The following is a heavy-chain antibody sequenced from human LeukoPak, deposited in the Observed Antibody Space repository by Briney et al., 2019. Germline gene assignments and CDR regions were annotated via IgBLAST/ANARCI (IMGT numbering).Heavy chain of an antibody. CDR3: ARDQAAGTNYYYYYGMDV. CDR1: GGSISSGGYY. V-gene: IGHV4-31*03. D-gene: IGHD6-13*01. CDR2: IYYSGST. J-gene: IGHJ6*02. Sequence: SQTLSLTCTVSGGSISSGGYYWSWIRQHPGKGLEWIGYIYYSGSTYYNPSLKSRVTISVDTSKNQFSLKLSSVTAADTAVYYCARDQAAGTNYYYYYGMDVWGQGTTVTVSS.